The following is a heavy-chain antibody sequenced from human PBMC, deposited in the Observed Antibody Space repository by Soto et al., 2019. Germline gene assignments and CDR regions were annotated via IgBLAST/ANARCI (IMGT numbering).Heavy chain of an antibody. J-gene: IGHJ6*02. CDR2: INHSGST. D-gene: IGHD3-10*01. CDR3: ARAGRGVRGVIVMNYYYGMDV. CDR1: GGSFSGYS. Sequence: SETLSLTCAVYGGSFSGYSWRWIRQPPGKGLEWIGEINHSGSTNYNPSLKSRVTISVDTSKNQFSLKLSSVTAADTAVYYCARAGRGVRGVIVMNYYYGMDVWGQGTTVT. V-gene: IGHV4-34*01.